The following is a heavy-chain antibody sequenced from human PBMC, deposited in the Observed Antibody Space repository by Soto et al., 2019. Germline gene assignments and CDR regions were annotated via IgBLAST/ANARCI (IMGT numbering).Heavy chain of an antibody. V-gene: IGHV3-30*04. D-gene: IGHD2-8*02. Sequence: GGSLRLSCAASGFTFSNYAMHWVRQAPGKGLEWVAIISYDGNNKYNADSVKGRFTISRDNSKNTLYLQMNSLRAEDTAVYYCARDRVXTSATCGEFDYYYYYGMDVWGQGTTVTVYS. J-gene: IGHJ6*02. CDR1: GFTFSNYA. CDR2: ISYDGNNK. CDR3: ARDRVXTSATCGEFDYYYYYGMDV.